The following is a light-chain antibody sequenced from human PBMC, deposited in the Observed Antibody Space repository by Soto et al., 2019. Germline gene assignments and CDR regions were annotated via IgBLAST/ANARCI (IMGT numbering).Light chain of an antibody. CDR1: SSDVGGYNY. V-gene: IGLV2-14*01. J-gene: IGLJ2*01. CDR2: DVS. CDR3: SSYTSSSTLV. Sequence: QSALTQPASVSGSPVQSITISCTGTSSDVGGYNYVSWYQQHPGKAPKLMIYDVSNRPSGVSNRFSGSKSGNTASLTISGLQAEDEADYYCSSYTSSSTLVFGGGTQLT.